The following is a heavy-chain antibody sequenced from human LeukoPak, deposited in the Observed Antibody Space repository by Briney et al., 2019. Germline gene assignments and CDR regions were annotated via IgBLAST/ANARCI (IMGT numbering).Heavy chain of an antibody. CDR3: ARGIDYGDEFDY. CDR1: GGSISGYY. CDR2: ISGSGST. Sequence: SETLSLTCTVSGGSISGYYWSWIRQPAGKGLEWIGRISGSGSTKYNPSLQSRVTMSVDTSKNHFSLRLSSVTAADTAAYYCARGIDYGDEFDYWGQGTLVTVSS. V-gene: IGHV4-4*07. D-gene: IGHD4-17*01. J-gene: IGHJ4*02.